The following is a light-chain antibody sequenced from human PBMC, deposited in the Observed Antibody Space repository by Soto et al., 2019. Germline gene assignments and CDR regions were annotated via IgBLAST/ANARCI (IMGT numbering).Light chain of an antibody. CDR3: QQSYSTPWT. CDR1: QSISSY. V-gene: IGKV1-39*01. CDR2: AAS. J-gene: IGKJ1*01. Sequence: DIQMTHSPSSLSASVGDRFTITCRASQSISSYLNWYQQKPGKAPKLLIYAASSLQSGVPSRFSGSGSGTDFTLTISSLQPEDFATYYCQQSYSTPWTFGQGTKV.